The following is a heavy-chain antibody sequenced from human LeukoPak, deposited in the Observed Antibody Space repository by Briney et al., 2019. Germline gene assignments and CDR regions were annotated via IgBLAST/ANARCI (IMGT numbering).Heavy chain of an antibody. V-gene: IGHV3-20*04. J-gene: IGHJ6*02. D-gene: IGHD3-10*01. CDR2: INWNGGST. CDR3: AKDLDASGRQNDYYYYGMDV. CDR1: GFTFGDYG. Sequence: LAGGSLRLSCAASGFTFGDYGMSWVRQAPGKGLEWVSGINWNGGSTGYADSVKGRFTVSRDNAQNSLYLQMNSLRPEDTALYYCAKDLDASGRQNDYYYYGMDVWGQGTTVTVSS.